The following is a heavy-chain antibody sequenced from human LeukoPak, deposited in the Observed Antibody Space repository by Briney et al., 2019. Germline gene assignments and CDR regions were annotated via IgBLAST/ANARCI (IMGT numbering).Heavy chain of an antibody. CDR3: ARDKPDRAAGHEDY. Sequence: ASVKVSCKASGYTFTGYYMDWVRQAPGQGLEWMGWISSYNGNTHYAQKLQGRVTMTTDTSTSTAYMELRSLRSDDTAVYYCARDKPDRAAGHEDYWGQGTLVTVSS. CDR1: GYTFTGYY. J-gene: IGHJ4*02. CDR2: ISSYNGNT. D-gene: IGHD6-13*01. V-gene: IGHV1-18*04.